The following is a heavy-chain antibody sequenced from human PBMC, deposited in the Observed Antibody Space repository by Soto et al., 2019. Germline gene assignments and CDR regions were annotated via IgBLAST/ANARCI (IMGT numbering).Heavy chain of an antibody. J-gene: IGHJ4*02. CDR1: GYTFTSYG. CDR3: ARDMRGYYDSSGYYRLDY. Sequence: ASVKVSCKASGYTFTSYGISWVRQAPGQGLEWMGWISAYNGNTNYAQKLQGRVTMTTDTSTSTAYMELRSLRSDDTAVYYCARDMRGYYDSSGYYRLDYWGQGTLVTVSS. V-gene: IGHV1-18*01. D-gene: IGHD3-22*01. CDR2: ISAYNGNT.